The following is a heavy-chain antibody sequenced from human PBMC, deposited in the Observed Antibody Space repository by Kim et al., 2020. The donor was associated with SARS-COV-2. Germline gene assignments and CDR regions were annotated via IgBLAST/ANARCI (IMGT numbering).Heavy chain of an antibody. V-gene: IGHV3-48*03. Sequence: GGSLRLSCAASGFTFSSYEMNWVRQAPGKGLEWVSYISSSGSTVYYADSVKGRFTISRDNAKNSLYLQMNSLRAEDTAVYYCARVGRYVYVWGSPDLDYWGQGTLVTVSS. CDR2: ISSSGSTV. D-gene: IGHD3-16*01. CDR1: GFTFSSYE. J-gene: IGHJ4*02. CDR3: ARVGRYVYVWGSPDLDY.